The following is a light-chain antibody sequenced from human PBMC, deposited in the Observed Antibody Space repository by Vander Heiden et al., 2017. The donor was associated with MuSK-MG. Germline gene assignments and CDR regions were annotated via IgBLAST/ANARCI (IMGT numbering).Light chain of an antibody. CDR1: NLGDKS. J-gene: IGLJ2*01. V-gene: IGLV3-1*01. CDR3: QVWGSDTGVV. Sequence: SYELTQPPSVSVSPGQTASIICSGDNLGDKSVCWYQQKPGQSPLMVIYEDIKRPSGIPERFSGSSSGNTATLTISGTQTLDEADYYCQVWGSDTGVVFGGGTKLTVL. CDR2: EDI.